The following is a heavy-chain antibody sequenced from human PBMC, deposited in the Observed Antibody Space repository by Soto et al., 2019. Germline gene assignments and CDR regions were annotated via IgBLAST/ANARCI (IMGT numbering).Heavy chain of an antibody. J-gene: IGHJ3*02. D-gene: IGHD3-22*01. CDR2: IYWDDDK. V-gene: IGHV2-5*02. CDR3: AHSRRPKYYYDSSGQDAFDI. Sequence: QITLKESGPTLVKPTQTLTLTCTFSGFSLSTSGVGVGWIRQPPGKALEWLALIYWDDDKRYSPSLKSRLTITKDTSKNQVVLTMTHMDPVDTATYYCAHSRRPKYYYDSSGQDAFDIWGQGTMVTVSS. CDR1: GFSLSTSGVG.